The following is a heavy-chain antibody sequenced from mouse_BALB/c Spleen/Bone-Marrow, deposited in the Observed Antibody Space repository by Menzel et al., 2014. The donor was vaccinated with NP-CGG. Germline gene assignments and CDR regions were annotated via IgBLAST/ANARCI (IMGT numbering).Heavy chain of an antibody. J-gene: IGHJ3*01. Sequence: QVQLQQSGAELARPGASVKMSCKASGYTFTSYTMHWVKQRPGQGLEWIGYINPSSGYTNYNQKFKGKATLTADKSSSAAYMPLSKLTSEGSAVYYCAREGYGNYAYWGQGTLVTVSA. V-gene: IGHV1-4*01. CDR2: INPSSGYT. CDR3: AREGYGNYAY. D-gene: IGHD2-10*02. CDR1: GYTFTSYT.